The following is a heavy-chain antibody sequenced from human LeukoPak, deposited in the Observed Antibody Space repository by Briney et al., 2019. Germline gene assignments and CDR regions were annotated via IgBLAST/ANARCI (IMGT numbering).Heavy chain of an antibody. CDR1: GYTFTGYY. J-gene: IGHJ4*02. CDR2: INPNSGGT. V-gene: IGHV1-2*02. CDR3: ARSMMATTKNDY. Sequence: ASVKVSCKASGYTFTGYYMHWVRQAPGQGLEWMGWINPNSGGTNYAQKFQGRVTMTRDTSISTAYMELSRLRSDDTAVYYCARSMMATTKNDYWGQGTLVTVSS. D-gene: IGHD5-24*01.